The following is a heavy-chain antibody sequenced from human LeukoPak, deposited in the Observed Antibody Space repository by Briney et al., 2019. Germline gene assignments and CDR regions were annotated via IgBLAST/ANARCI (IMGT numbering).Heavy chain of an antibody. CDR3: ARAYCSGGVCYHFDY. J-gene: IGHJ4*02. CDR2: VYASGST. Sequence: KPSETLSLTCTVSGGSISSYYLSWIRQPAGKGLECIGRVYASGSTHYNPSLISRVTMSVDTSKNQFYLRLSSVNAADTAVYYCARAYCSGGVCYHFDYWGQGTLVTVSS. D-gene: IGHD2-8*02. V-gene: IGHV4-4*07. CDR1: GGSISSYY.